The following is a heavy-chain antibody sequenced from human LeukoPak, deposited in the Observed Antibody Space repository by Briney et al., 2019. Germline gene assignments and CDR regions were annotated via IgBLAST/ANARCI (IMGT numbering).Heavy chain of an antibody. J-gene: IGHJ6*04. CDR3: TTGLDVPPRNVDV. Sequence: PGGSLRLSCAASGFTFSNAWMGWVRQAPGKGLEWVGRIKSKTDGGTTDYAAPVKGRFTISRDDSKNTLYLQMNSLKTEDTAVYYCTTGLDVPPRNVDVWGKGTTVTVSS. CDR1: GFTFSNAW. CDR2: IKSKTDGGTT. D-gene: IGHD2-2*01. V-gene: IGHV3-15*01.